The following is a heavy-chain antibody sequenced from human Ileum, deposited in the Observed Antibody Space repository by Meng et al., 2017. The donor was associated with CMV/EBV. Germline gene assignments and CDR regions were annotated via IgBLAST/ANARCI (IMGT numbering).Heavy chain of an antibody. D-gene: IGHD6-6*01. CDR3: ARGAFAARSVELDY. Sequence: GYPFISYGISWVRQAPGQGLEWMGWINVYNGNTNYAQNLQGRVTMTTDTSTSTAYMELTNLRSDDTAVYYCARGAFAARSVELDYWGHGTLVTVSS. V-gene: IGHV1-18*01. J-gene: IGHJ4*01. CDR2: INVYNGNT. CDR1: GYPFISYG.